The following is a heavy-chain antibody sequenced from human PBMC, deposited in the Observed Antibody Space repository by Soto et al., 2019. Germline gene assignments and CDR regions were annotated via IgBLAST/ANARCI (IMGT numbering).Heavy chain of an antibody. J-gene: IGHJ6*02. CDR1: GFTFSSYW. CDR3: AREFPPDDILTGWDYYYYGMDV. V-gene: IGHV3-74*01. Sequence: GGSLRLSCAASGFTFSSYWMHWVRQAPGKGLVWVSRINSDGSSTSYADSVKGRFTISRDNAKNTLYLQMNSLRAEDTAVYYCAREFPPDDILTGWDYYYYGMDVWGQGTTVTVSS. CDR2: INSDGSST. D-gene: IGHD3-9*01.